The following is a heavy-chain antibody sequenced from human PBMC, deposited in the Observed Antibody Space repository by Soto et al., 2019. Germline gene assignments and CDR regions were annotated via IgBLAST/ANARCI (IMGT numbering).Heavy chain of an antibody. D-gene: IGHD6-19*01. CDR3: ARVSSGGYYFDY. V-gene: IGHV4-61*01. CDR2: MYNSGST. J-gene: IGHJ4*02. CDR1: GGSVSSGSYY. Sequence: QVQLQESGPGLVKPSETLSLTCTVSGGSVSSGSYYWSWIRQPPGKGLEWIGYMYNSGSTNYNPSLKSRVIISVDPSKNQFSLKLSSVTAADTAVYYCARVSSGGYYFDYWGQGPLFTVSS.